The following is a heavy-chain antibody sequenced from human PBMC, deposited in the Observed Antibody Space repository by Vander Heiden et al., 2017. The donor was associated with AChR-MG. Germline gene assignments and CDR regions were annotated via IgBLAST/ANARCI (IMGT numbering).Heavy chain of an antibody. J-gene: IGHJ4*02. V-gene: IGHV7-4-1*02. CDR1: GYTFTSYT. CDR3: ARSHSHCYTRLSCPADY. Sequence: QLQLVQSGSELKKPGASVKVSCKASGYTFTSYTMHWVRQAPGQGLEWMGWINTNTGNPTDAQGFTGRFVFSLDTSVSTAYLQISSLKAEDTAVYYCARSHSHCYTRLSCPADYWGQGTLVTVSA. D-gene: IGHD2-2*02. CDR2: INTNTGNP.